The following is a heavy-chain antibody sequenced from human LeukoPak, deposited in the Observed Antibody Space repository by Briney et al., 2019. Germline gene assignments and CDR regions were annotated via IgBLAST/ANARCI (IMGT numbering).Heavy chain of an antibody. V-gene: IGHV4-39*01. D-gene: IGHD6-25*01. Sequence: SGTLSLTCTVSGGSISSSDFNWGWIRQPPGKGLEWIGVISYSGSTYYNPSLKSRVTISVDTSKSHFSLKLSSVTAADTAIYYCARLDKGIKAAHFDYWGQGTLVTVSS. CDR1: GGSISSSDFN. J-gene: IGHJ4*02. CDR2: ISYSGST. CDR3: ARLDKGIKAAHFDY.